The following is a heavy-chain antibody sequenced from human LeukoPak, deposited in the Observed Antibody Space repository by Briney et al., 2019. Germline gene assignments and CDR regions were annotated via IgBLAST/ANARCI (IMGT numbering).Heavy chain of an antibody. Sequence: SETLSLTCTVSGGSISSYYWSWIRQPPGKGLEWIGYIYYSGSTNYNPSLKSRVTISVDTSKNQFSLKLSSVTAADTAVYYRARAIVATIWAHFDYWGQGTLVTVSS. CDR3: ARAIVATIWAHFDY. CDR1: GGSISSYY. V-gene: IGHV4-59*01. D-gene: IGHD5-12*01. CDR2: IYYSGST. J-gene: IGHJ4*02.